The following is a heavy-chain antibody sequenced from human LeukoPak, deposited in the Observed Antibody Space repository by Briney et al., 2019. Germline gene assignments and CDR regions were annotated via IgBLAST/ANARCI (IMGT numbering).Heavy chain of an antibody. CDR2: ISGSGGST. Sequence: GGSLRLSCAASGFTFSSYAMSWVRQAPGKGLEWVSAISGSGGSTYYADSVKGRFTISRDNSKNTLYLQMNSLRAEDTAVYYCAKASGNWNDNSHFFDYWGQGTLATVSS. CDR1: GFTFSSYA. CDR3: AKASGNWNDNSHFFDY. V-gene: IGHV3-23*01. J-gene: IGHJ4*02. D-gene: IGHD1-1*01.